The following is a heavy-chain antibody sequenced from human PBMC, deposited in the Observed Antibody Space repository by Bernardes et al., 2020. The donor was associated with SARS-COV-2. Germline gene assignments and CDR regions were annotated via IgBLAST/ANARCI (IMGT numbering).Heavy chain of an antibody. J-gene: IGHJ4*02. CDR3: AKGGFEEVLSQFDY. D-gene: IGHD3-10*01. CDR2: ISNDGSNK. CDR1: GFTFSKYG. Sequence: GGSLRLSCAASGFTFSKYGMHWVRQAPGKGLEWVAVISNDGSNKYYEDSVKGRFTISRDNSKNTLYLQMNSLRAEDTAVYYCAKGGFEEVLSQFDYGGQGTLVTVSS. V-gene: IGHV3-30*18.